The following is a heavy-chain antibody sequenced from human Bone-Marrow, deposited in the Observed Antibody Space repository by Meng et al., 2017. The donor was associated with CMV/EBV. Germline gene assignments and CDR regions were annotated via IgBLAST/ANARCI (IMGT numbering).Heavy chain of an antibody. CDR2: IRQDGSEE. CDR3: ARLNWYFDL. V-gene: IGHV3-7*01. CDR1: GFTFSKYW. Sequence: GGSLRLSCAASGFTFSKYWMTWVRQLPGKGLEWVANIRQDGSEEYYLDSVKGRFTISRDNAKNSLYLQMNSLRAEDTAVYYCARLNWYFDLWGRGTLVTVSS. J-gene: IGHJ2*01.